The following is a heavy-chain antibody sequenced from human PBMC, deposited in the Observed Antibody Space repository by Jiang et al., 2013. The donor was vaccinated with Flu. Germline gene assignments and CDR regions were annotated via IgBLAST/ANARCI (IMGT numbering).Heavy chain of an antibody. CDR2: INHSGST. D-gene: IGHD4-17*01. CDR3: ARDSSYGDPDY. CDR1: GGSFSGYY. Sequence: LLKPSETLSLTCAVYGGSFSGYYWSWIRQPPGKGLEWIGEINHSGSTNYNPSLKSRVTISVDTSKNQFSLKLSSVTAADTAVYYCARDSSYGDPDYWSQGTLVTVSS. V-gene: IGHV4-34*01. J-gene: IGHJ4*02.